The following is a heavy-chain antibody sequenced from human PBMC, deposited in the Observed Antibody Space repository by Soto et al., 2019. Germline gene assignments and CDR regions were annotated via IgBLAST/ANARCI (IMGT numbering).Heavy chain of an antibody. D-gene: IGHD6-25*01. CDR2: ISRSSGYT. CDR1: GFTFSDYY. J-gene: IGHJ6*02. Sequence: PGGSLRLSCAASGFTFSDYYMSWIRQAPGEGLEWVSYISRSSGYTNYADSVKGRFTISRDNAKNSLYLQMNSLRAEDTAVYYCVRDVGGATPYGMDVWGQGTTVTVSS. CDR3: VRDVGGATPYGMDV. V-gene: IGHV3-11*06.